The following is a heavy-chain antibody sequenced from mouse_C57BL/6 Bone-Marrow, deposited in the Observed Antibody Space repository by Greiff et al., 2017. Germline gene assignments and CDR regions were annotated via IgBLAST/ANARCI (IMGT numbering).Heavy chain of an antibody. CDR1: GFTFSSYG. CDR2: ISSGGSYT. CDR3: AIHYANRKSWFAY. J-gene: IGHJ3*01. D-gene: IGHD1-1*02. V-gene: IGHV5-6*02. Sequence: EVKLVESGGDLVKPGGSLKLSCAASGFTFSSYGMSWVRQTPDKRLGWVATISSGGSYTSSPASVKGRFTISRDNAKNTLYLQMSSLKSEDTAMYYCAIHYANRKSWFAYWGQGTLVTVSA.